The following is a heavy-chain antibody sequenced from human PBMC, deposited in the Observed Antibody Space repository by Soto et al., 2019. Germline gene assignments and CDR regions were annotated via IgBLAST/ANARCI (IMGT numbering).Heavy chain of an antibody. J-gene: IGHJ5*02. CDR1: GYPFTSYY. CDR2: INVSDGST. Sequence: QVQLAQSGAEVKKPGASVKVSCKASGYPFTSYYLHWVRQAPGQGPEWMGRINVSDGSTRYAQNFQGRVTMTRDTSTPTVYRELSPLRSDDTAVYYCAREAAVAGTAFDHWGQGTLVTVSS. D-gene: IGHD6-19*01. CDR3: AREAAVAGTAFDH. V-gene: IGHV1-46*01.